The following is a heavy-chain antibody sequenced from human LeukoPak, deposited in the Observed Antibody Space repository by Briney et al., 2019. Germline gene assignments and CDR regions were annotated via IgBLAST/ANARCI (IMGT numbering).Heavy chain of an antibody. Sequence: SQTLTLTCDVSGASVSSSGYYWSWIRQPPGKGLEWIGYIYHSGSTNYNPSLKSRVTISVDTSKNQFSLKLTSMTAADTAVYYCGRETIAATGTSVFFDYWGQGTLVTVSS. CDR3: GRETIAATGTSVFFDY. D-gene: IGHD6-13*01. CDR1: GASVSSSGYY. J-gene: IGHJ4*02. V-gene: IGHV4-61*08. CDR2: IYHSGST.